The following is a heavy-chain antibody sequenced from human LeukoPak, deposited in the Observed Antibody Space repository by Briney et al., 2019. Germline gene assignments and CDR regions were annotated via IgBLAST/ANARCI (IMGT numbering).Heavy chain of an antibody. Sequence: SVKVSCKVSGGTFSSSAVTWVRQAPGQSLEWVGAIIPIFGTTNNAQKFQGRVTITADDSSTTAFMELNSLRPEDTAVYYCVRGGLGNYWAYYMDVWGKGATVTVSS. J-gene: IGHJ6*03. CDR2: IIPIFGTT. CDR1: GGTFSSSA. CDR3: VRGGLGNYWAYYMDV. V-gene: IGHV1-69*13. D-gene: IGHD3-10*01.